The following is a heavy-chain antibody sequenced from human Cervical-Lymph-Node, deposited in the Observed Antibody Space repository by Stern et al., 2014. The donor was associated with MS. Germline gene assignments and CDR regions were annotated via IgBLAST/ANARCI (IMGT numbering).Heavy chain of an antibody. J-gene: IGHJ4*02. CDR2: ISRSGNTI. CDR1: GFTFSDYY. CDR3: ARVGSGYYFSSH. D-gene: IGHD5-12*01. V-gene: IGHV3-11*01. Sequence: MQLLESGGGLVKPGGSLRLSCAASGFTFSDYYMSWLRQAPGKGMDWVSYISRSGNTINYADSVKGRFTISRDNAKNSLYLQMNSLRAEDTAVYYCARVGSGYYFSSHWGQGTLVTVSS.